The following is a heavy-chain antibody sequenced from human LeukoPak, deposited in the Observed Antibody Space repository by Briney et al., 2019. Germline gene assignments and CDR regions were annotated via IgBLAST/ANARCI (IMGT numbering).Heavy chain of an antibody. J-gene: IGHJ4*02. Sequence: GGSLRLSCAASRFTFSDFYMSWIRQAPGKGLEWISYISNSGTTIYYADSVKGRFTISRDNAKNSLYLQMNSLRAEDTAVYYCARHARVAGFAHWGLGTLVTVSS. CDR1: RFTFSDFY. D-gene: IGHD6-19*01. CDR2: ISNSGTTI. V-gene: IGHV3-11*04. CDR3: ARHARVAGFAH.